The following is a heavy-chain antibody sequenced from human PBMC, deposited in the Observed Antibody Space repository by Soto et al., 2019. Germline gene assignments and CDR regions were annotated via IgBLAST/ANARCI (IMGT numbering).Heavy chain of an antibody. D-gene: IGHD6-19*01. Sequence: GGSLRLSCAASGFTFSSYAMHWVRQAPGKGLEYVSAISSNGGSTYYANSVKGRFTISRDNSKNTLYLQMCSLRAEDMAVYYCARVLLPGIAVAGAFDYWGQGTLVTVSS. CDR3: ARVLLPGIAVAGAFDY. J-gene: IGHJ4*02. V-gene: IGHV3-64*01. CDR1: GFTFSSYA. CDR2: ISSNGGST.